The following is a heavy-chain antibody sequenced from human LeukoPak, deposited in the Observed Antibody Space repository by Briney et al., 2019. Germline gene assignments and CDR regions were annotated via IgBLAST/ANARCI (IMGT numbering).Heavy chain of an antibody. V-gene: IGHV3-64*01. D-gene: IGHD6-6*01. J-gene: IGHJ4*02. CDR1: GFTFSSNA. Sequence: GGSLRLSCAASGFTFSSNAIHWVRQAPGKGLEYVSSISSNGGSTDYANSVKGRFTISRDNSKNTLYLQMGSLRTEDMAVYYCARVSSIAPRGYFDFWGQGTLVPVSS. CDR2: ISSNGGST. CDR3: ARVSSIAPRGYFDF.